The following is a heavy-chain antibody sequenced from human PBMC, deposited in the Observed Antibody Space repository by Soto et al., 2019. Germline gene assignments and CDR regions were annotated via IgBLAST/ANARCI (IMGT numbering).Heavy chain of an antibody. J-gene: IGHJ5*02. V-gene: IGHV1-18*01. Sequence: QVPLVQSGVEVKTHGASVKVYCQDSGYTFITYDISWVRQAPGQELECMGWISTYSGDTKYAQKFQGRVTITTDTPTTTAYRELRSLRSDDTAGYYCARHHGPTISESLFDPWGQGNLVTVSS. CDR2: ISTYSGDT. CDR3: ARHHGPTISESLFDP. CDR1: GYTFITYD. D-gene: IGHD3-9*01.